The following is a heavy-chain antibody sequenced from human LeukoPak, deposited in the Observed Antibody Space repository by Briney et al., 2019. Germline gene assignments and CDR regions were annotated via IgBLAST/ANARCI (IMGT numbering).Heavy chain of an antibody. D-gene: IGHD5-12*01. Sequence: PGGFLRLSCAASGFTFSSNSMNWVRQAPGKGLEWVSYISGSRSTIYYADSVKGRFTISRDNAKNSLYLQMNSLRAEDTAVYYCARDSSGYDVRYYYYYMDVWGKGTTVTVSS. CDR1: GFTFSSNS. J-gene: IGHJ6*03. V-gene: IGHV3-48*01. CDR2: ISGSRSTI. CDR3: ARDSSGYDVRYYYYYMDV.